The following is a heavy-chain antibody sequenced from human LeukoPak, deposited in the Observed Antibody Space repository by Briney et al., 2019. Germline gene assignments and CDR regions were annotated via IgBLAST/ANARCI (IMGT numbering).Heavy chain of an antibody. V-gene: IGHV4-59*08. CDR2: IYYSGST. CDR1: GGSISSYY. J-gene: IGHJ4*02. Sequence: SETLSLTCTVSGGSISSYYWSWIRQPPGKGLEWIGYIYYSGSTNYNPSLKSRVTISVDTSKNQFSLMLSSVTAADTAVYYCARHYYDSSGYYYQDYWGQGTLVTVSS. D-gene: IGHD3-22*01. CDR3: ARHYYDSSGYYYQDY.